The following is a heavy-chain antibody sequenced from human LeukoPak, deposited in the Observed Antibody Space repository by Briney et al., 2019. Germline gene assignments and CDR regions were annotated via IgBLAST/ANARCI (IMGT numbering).Heavy chain of an antibody. J-gene: IGHJ4*02. CDR2: IKQDGSEK. CDR3: ARGPAYHFDY. Sequence: GGSLRLSCAASGFTFSSYWMSWVRQAPGKGLEWVANIKQDGSEKYYVDSVKGRLTISRDNAKNTLYLQMNSLRADDTAVYYCARGPAYHFDYWGQGTLVTVSS. CDR1: GFTFSSYW. V-gene: IGHV3-7*02.